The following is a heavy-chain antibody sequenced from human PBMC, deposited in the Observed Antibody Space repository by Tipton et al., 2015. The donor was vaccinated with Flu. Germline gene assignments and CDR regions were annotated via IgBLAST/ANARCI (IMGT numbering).Heavy chain of an antibody. V-gene: IGHV3-48*03. CDR3: AREGLITMVRGVPWPAGYYGMDV. J-gene: IGHJ6*02. CDR2: ISSSGSTI. Sequence: GSLRLSCAASGFTFSSYEMNWVRQAPGKGLEWVSYISSSGSTIYYADSVKGRFTISRDNAKNSLYLQMNSLRAEDTAVYYCAREGLITMVRGVPWPAGYYGMDVWGQGTTVTVSS. D-gene: IGHD3-10*01. CDR1: GFTFSSYE.